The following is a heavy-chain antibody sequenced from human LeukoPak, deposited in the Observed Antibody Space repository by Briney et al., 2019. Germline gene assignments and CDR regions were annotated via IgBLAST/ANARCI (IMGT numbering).Heavy chain of an antibody. Sequence: SETLSLTCTVSGGSISSSSYYWGWVRQPPGKGLEWIGTIYYSGSTYYNPSLESRVTISVDRSKNQFSLKLTSVTAADTAVYYCATLEAVAAAGTLDYWGQGTLVTVSS. CDR3: ATLEAVAAAGTLDY. J-gene: IGHJ4*02. CDR1: GGSISSSSYY. V-gene: IGHV4-39*01. D-gene: IGHD6-13*01. CDR2: IYYSGST.